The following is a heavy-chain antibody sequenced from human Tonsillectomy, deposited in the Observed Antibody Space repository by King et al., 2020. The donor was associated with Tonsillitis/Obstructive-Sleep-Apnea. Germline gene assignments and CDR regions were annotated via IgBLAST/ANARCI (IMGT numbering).Heavy chain of an antibody. D-gene: IGHD5-18*01. CDR3: ARGVGSYGGAFDI. J-gene: IGHJ3*02. Sequence: QLVQSGGGLVQPGGSLRLSCAASGFTFSNYDMHWVRQATGKGLEWVSAIGTAGDTYYPGSVKGRFTISRENAKNSLYLQMNSLRAGDTAVYYCARGVGSYGGAFDIWGQGTMVTVSS. CDR1: GFTFSNYD. V-gene: IGHV3-13*01. CDR2: IGTAGDT.